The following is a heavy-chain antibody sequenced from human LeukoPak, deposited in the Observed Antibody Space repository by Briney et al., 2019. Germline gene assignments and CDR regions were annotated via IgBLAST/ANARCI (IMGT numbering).Heavy chain of an antibody. Sequence: KPSETLSLTCTVSGGSISSYYWSWIRQPPGKGLEWIGEINHSGSTNYNPSLKSRVTISVDTSKNQFSLKLSSVTAADTAVYYCARLLGESDSSGWSDYWGQGTLVTVSS. CDR2: INHSGST. CDR3: ARLLGESDSSGWSDY. CDR1: GGSISSYY. J-gene: IGHJ4*02. D-gene: IGHD6-19*01. V-gene: IGHV4-34*01.